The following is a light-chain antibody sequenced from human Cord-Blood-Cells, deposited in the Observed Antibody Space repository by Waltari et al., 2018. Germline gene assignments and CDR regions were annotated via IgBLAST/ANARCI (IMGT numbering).Light chain of an antibody. V-gene: IGKV3-11*01. CDR3: QQRSNWPRT. Sequence: EMALTQSPATLSLSPGERATLSCRASQSVSSYLAWYQQKPGQAPRLLIYDASNRATGIPARFSGSGSGTDFTLTISSLEPEDFAVYYCQQRSNWPRTFGQGTKVEIK. CDR2: DAS. J-gene: IGKJ1*01. CDR1: QSVSSY.